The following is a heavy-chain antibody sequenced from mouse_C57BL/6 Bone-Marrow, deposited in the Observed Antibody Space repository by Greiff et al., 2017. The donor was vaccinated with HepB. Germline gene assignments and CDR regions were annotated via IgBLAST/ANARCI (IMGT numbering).Heavy chain of an antibody. Sequence: VQLQQPGAELVKPGASVKMSCKASGYTFTSYWITWVKQRPGQGLEWIGDIYPGSGSTNYNEKFKSKAKLAVDTSSSKAYMQLSSLTSEDSAVYYCARRGYYEDYWGQGTTLTVSS. CDR2: IYPGSGST. CDR3: ARRGYYEDY. D-gene: IGHD1-1*01. J-gene: IGHJ2*01. V-gene: IGHV1-55*01. CDR1: GYTFTSYW.